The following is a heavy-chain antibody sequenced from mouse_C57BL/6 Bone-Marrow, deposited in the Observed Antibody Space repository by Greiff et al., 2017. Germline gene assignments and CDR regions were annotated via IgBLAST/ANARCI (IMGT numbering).Heavy chain of an antibody. V-gene: IGHV1-55*01. J-gene: IGHJ2*01. CDR2: IYPGSGST. D-gene: IGHD2-4*01. Sequence: QVQLQQPGAELVKPGASVKMSCKASGYTFTSYWITWVKQRPGQGLEWIGDIYPGSGSTNYNEKFKSKATLTVDTSSSTAYMQLSSLTSEDCAVYYCAREDYDGYYFDYWGQGTTLTVSS. CDR1: GYTFTSYW. CDR3: AREDYDGYYFDY.